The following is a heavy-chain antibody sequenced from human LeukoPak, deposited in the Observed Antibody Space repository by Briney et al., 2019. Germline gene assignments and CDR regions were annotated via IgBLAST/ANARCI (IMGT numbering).Heavy chain of an antibody. D-gene: IGHD3-22*01. CDR3: AKDSGYDSSVLDY. Sequence: PGRSLRLSCAASGFTFDDYAMHWVRQAPGKGLEWVSGISWNSGSIGYADSVKGRFTISRDNAKNSLYLQMNSLRAEDTALYYCAKDSGYDSSVLDYWGQGTLVTVSS. CDR1: GFTFDDYA. V-gene: IGHV3-9*01. CDR2: ISWNSGSI. J-gene: IGHJ4*02.